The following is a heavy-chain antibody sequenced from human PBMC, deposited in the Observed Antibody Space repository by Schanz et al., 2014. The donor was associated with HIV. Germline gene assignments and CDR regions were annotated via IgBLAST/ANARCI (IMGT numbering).Heavy chain of an antibody. CDR3: ARGECDFWSGYCPHFHYFDLDV. V-gene: IGHV1-69*01. J-gene: IGHJ6*02. CDR2: IIPVFGTT. D-gene: IGHD3-3*01. Sequence: QVQLVQSGAEVKKPGSSVKVSCKASGGTFMTYAISWVRQAPGQGLEWMGGIIPVFGTTNYAQKFQGTVTVTADESTSTAYMELSSLRSEDTAVYYCARGECDFWSGYCPHFHYFDLDVWGRGTTVTVS. CDR1: GGTFMTYA.